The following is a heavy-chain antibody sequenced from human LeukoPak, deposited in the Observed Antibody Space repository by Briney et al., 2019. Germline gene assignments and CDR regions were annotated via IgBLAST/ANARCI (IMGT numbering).Heavy chain of an antibody. D-gene: IGHD6-13*01. CDR2: IKKDGSEK. Sequence: GGSLRLSCAASGFTFSIYWMSWFRQAPGKGLEWVAHIKKDGSEKNYVDSVKGRFTISRDNTKNSVYLQMNSLRGEDTGVYYCARDLYSSSCWFDPWGQGTLVTVSS. V-gene: IGHV3-7*01. CDR3: ARDLYSSSCWFDP. J-gene: IGHJ5*02. CDR1: GFTFSIYW.